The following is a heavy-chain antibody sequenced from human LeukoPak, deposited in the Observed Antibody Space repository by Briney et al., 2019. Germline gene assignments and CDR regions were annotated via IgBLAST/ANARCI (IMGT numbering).Heavy chain of an antibody. J-gene: IGHJ4*02. CDR3: AKVPTRYYGSGNYYFDY. Sequence: GGSLRLSCAASGFTFSSYAMSWVRQAPGEGLEWVSAISGSGGSTYYADSVKGRFTISRDNSKNTLYLQMNSLRAEDTAVYYCAKVPTRYYGSGNYYFDYWGQGTLVTVSS. CDR2: ISGSGGST. D-gene: IGHD3-10*01. V-gene: IGHV3-23*01. CDR1: GFTFSSYA.